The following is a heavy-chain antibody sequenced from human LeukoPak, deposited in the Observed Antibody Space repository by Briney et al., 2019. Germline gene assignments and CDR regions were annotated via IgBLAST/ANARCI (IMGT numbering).Heavy chain of an antibody. J-gene: IGHJ4*02. D-gene: IGHD6-6*01. CDR2: IRYDGSNK. Sequence: GGSLRLSCAASGFTSSSYGMHWVRQAPGKGLEWVAFIRYDGSNKYYADSVKGRFTISRDNSKNTLYLQMNSLRAEDTAVYYCAKDPIAARRGNYFDYWGQGTLVTVSS. CDR3: AKDPIAARRGNYFDY. CDR1: GFTSSSYG. V-gene: IGHV3-30*02.